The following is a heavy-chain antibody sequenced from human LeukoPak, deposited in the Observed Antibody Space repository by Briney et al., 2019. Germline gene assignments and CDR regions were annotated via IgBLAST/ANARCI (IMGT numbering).Heavy chain of an antibody. J-gene: IGHJ6*03. CDR3: PTLVPYGSGSYYNYYYYMDV. CDR2: INTNTGNP. D-gene: IGHD3-10*01. Sequence: GASVKVSCKASGYTFTSYAMNWVRQAPGQGLEWMGWINTNTGNPTYAQGFTGRFVFSLDTSVSTAYLQVRSLKAQDNAVYYGPTLVPYGSGSYYNYYYYMDVWGKGTTVTISS. V-gene: IGHV7-4-1*02. CDR1: GYTFTSYA.